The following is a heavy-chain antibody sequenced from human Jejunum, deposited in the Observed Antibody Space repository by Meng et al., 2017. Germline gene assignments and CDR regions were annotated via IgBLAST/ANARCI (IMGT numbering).Heavy chain of an antibody. CDR2: INTATGDT. J-gene: IGHJ4*02. CDR1: GYTFTTYK. V-gene: IGHV1-3*04. Sequence: QVQLVQSGAEVKKPGASVRISSKASGYTFTTYKIHWVRQAPGQSLEWMAWINTATGDTHYLQKFQGRVSLTGDMSTFTAYMDLNRLTSDDTAVYYCARDEIDWGQGTLVTVSS. CDR3: ARDEID.